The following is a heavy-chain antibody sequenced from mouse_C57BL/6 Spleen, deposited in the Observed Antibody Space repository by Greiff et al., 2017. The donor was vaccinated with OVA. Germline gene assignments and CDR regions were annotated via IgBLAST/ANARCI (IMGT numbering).Heavy chain of an antibody. CDR3: ARRANGNNYYAMDY. J-gene: IGHJ4*01. CDR2: IYPGSGTT. V-gene: IGHV1-76*01. Sequence: VQLQQSGAELVRPGASVKLSCKASGYTFTDYYINWVKQRPGQGLAWIARIYPGSGTTSYNEKFKGKATLTAEKSSSTAYMQLSSLTSEDSAVYVCARRANGNNYYAMDYWGQGTSVTVSS. D-gene: IGHD2-1*01. CDR1: GYTFTDYY.